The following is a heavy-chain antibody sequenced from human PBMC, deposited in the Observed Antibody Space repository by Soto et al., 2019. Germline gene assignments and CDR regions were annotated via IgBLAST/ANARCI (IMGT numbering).Heavy chain of an antibody. J-gene: IGHJ4*02. CDR3: AKESLPYCGGDCYPIY. D-gene: IGHD2-21*02. Sequence: QPRGPLRLSRAASGFTFSSYAMSWVRQAPGKGLEWVSAISGSGGSTYYADSVKGRFTISRDNSKNTLYLQMNSLRAEDTAVYYCAKESLPYCGGDCYPIYWGQGTLVTVSS. CDR1: GFTFSSYA. CDR2: ISGSGGST. V-gene: IGHV3-23*01.